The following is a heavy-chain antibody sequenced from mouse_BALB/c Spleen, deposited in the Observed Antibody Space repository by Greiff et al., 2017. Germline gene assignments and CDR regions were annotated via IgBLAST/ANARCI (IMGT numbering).Heavy chain of an antibody. CDR3: ASGGILWSFAY. CDR2: IDPANGNT. J-gene: IGHJ3*01. D-gene: IGHD1-1*02. V-gene: IGHV14-3*02. Sequence: EVQLQQSGAELVKPGASVKLSCTASGFNIKDTYMHWVKQRPEQGLEWIGRIDPANGNTKYDPKFQGKATITADTSSNTAYLQLSSLTSEDTAVYYCASGGILWSFAYWGQGTLVTVSA. CDR1: GFNIKDTY.